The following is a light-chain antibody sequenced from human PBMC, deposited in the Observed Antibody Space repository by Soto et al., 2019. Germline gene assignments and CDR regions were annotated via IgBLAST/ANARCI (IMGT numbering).Light chain of an antibody. CDR1: TGPVTTSHY. J-gene: IGLJ2*01. V-gene: IGLV7-43*01. Sequence: QAVVTQEPSLTVSPGGTVTLTCASSTGPVTTSHYPNWFQQKPGQPPRSLIYSTTNTHSWTPARFSGSLLWGKAALTLSGVLPDDEADYYCVLYYGGAHVVFGGATKLTVL. CDR2: STT. CDR3: VLYYGGAHVV.